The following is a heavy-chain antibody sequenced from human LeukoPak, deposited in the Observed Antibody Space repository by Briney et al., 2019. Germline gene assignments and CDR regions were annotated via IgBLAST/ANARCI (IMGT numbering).Heavy chain of an antibody. J-gene: IGHJ6*03. CDR2: IYSGGST. Sequence: GGSLRLSCAASGFTVSSNYMSWVRQAPGKGLEWVSVIYSGGSTYYADSVKGRFTISRDNSKNTLYLQMNSLRAEDTAVYYCARWSSSSLKAERYMDVWGKGTTVTVSS. CDR3: ARWSSSSLKAERYMDV. CDR1: GFTVSSNY. V-gene: IGHV3-66*02. D-gene: IGHD6-13*01.